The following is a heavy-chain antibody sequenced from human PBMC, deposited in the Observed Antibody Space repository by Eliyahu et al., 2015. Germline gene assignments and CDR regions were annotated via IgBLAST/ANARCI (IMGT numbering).Heavy chain of an antibody. J-gene: IGHJ6*04. V-gene: IGHV4-59*08. D-gene: IGHD3-22*01. CDR3: ARLDDSSGGDV. CDR1: GGSXSSYY. CDR2: IYYSXST. Sequence: QVQLQESGPGLVKPSETLSLTXXVSGGSXSSYYWSWIRQPPGKGLEWXGYIYYSXSTNYNPSLKSRVTISVDTSKNQFSLKLSSVTAADTAVYYCARLDDSSGGDVWGKGTTVTVSS.